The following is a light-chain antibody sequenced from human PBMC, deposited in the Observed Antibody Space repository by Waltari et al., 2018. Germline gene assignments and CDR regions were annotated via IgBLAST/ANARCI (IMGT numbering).Light chain of an antibody. J-gene: IGLJ1*01. CDR1: SSDVGGYNS. CDR3: TSYISSSTRYG. V-gene: IGLV2-14*03. CDR2: DVS. Sequence: QSALTQPASVSGSPGQSITISCTGTSSDVGGYNSVSWYQQHPGKAPKLMIYDVSYRPSVFSNRFSVSKFGNTASLTISGLRSEDEADYYCTSYISSSTRYGFGAGTKFTVL.